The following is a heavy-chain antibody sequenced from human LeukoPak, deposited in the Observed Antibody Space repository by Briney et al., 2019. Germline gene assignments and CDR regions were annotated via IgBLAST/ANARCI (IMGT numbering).Heavy chain of an antibody. CDR3: ARRYCGGGSCYSERGAFDI. V-gene: IGHV4-39*07. D-gene: IGHD2-15*01. J-gene: IGHJ3*02. CDR2: IYYSGST. Sequence: PSETLSLTCTVPGGSISSSTYYWDWIRQPPGKGLEWIGSIYYSGSTSYYPSLKSRVTISVDTSKNQFSLKLSSVTAADTAVYFCARRYCGGGSCYSERGAFDIWGQGTMVTVSS. CDR1: GGSISSSTYY.